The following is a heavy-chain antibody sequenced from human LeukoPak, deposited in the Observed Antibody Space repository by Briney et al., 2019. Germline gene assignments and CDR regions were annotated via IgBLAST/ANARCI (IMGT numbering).Heavy chain of an antibody. CDR2: INTNTGNP. CDR1: GYTFTSYA. J-gene: IGHJ4*02. CDR3: ARDQAAAGTTCDY. D-gene: IGHD6-13*01. Sequence: ASAKVSCKASGYTFTSYAMNWVRQAPGQGLEWMGWINTNTGNPTYAQGFTGRFVFSLDTSVSTAYLQISSLKADDTAVYYCARDQAAAGTTCDYWGQGTLVTVSS. V-gene: IGHV7-4-1*02.